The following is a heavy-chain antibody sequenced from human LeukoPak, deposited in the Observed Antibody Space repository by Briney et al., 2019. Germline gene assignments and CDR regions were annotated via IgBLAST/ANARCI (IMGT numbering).Heavy chain of an antibody. J-gene: IGHJ6*02. CDR1: GVSISSGGYS. CDR3: ARGQNYYGSGSFSPMDV. CDR2: MYHSGST. Sequence: SETLSLTCAVSGVSISSGGYSWSWIRQPPGKGLEWIGYMYHSGSTDYNPSLKSRVSISVDWSKNQFSLKLSSVTAADTAVYYCARGQNYYGSGSFSPMDVWGRGTTVTVSS. V-gene: IGHV4-30-2*01. D-gene: IGHD3-10*01.